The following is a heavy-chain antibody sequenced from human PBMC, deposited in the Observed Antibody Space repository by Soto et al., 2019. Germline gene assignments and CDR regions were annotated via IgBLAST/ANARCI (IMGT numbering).Heavy chain of an antibody. J-gene: IGHJ4*02. Sequence: GGSLRLSCAASGFTFSSYAMSWVRQAPGKGLEWVSAISGSGGSTYYADSVKGRFTISRDNSKNTLYLQMNSLRAEDTAVYYCAKDSVDIVATISSVWGQGTLFTVSS. V-gene: IGHV3-23*01. CDR3: AKDSVDIVATISSV. D-gene: IGHD5-12*01. CDR2: ISGSGGST. CDR1: GFTFSSYA.